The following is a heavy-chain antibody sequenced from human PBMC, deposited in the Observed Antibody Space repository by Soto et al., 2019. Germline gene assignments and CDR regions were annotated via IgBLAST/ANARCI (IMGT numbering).Heavy chain of an antibody. J-gene: IGHJ4*02. CDR2: INPNSGGT. CDR3: ARSDILTGYYSLDY. Sequence: GASVKVSCKASGYTFTGYYMHWVRQAPGQGLEWMGWINPNSGGTNYAQKFQGWVTMTRDTSISTAYMELSRLRSDDTAVYYCARSDILTGYYSLDYWGQGTLVTVPQ. CDR1: GYTFTGYY. V-gene: IGHV1-2*04. D-gene: IGHD3-9*01.